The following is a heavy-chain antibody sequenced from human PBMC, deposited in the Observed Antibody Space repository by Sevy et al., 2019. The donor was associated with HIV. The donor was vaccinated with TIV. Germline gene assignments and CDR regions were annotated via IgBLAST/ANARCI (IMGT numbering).Heavy chain of an antibody. J-gene: IGHJ3*02. CDR1: GFTFSSYG. V-gene: IGHV3-33*01. D-gene: IGHD3-3*01. CDR2: IWYDRSNK. CDR3: ARDNNFWSGYYTGRDGAFDI. Sequence: GGSLRLSCAASGFTFSSYGMHWVRQAPGKGLEWVAVIWYDRSNKYYADSVKGRFTISRDNSKNTLYLQMNSLRAEDTAVYYCARDNNFWSGYYTGRDGAFDIWGQGTMVTVSS.